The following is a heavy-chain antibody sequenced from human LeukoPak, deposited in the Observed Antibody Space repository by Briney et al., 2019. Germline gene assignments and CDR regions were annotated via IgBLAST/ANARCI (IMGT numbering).Heavy chain of an antibody. V-gene: IGHV4-39*01. D-gene: IGHD3-10*01. Sequence: PSETLSLTCAVSGGSISSSRYYWGWIRQPPGKGLQWIGSIYYSGSTYYSPSLKSRVTISIDTSKSQFSLKLSSVTAADTAVYYCVSAGYSGSRWGQGNLVTVSS. CDR1: GGSISSSRYY. CDR3: VSAGYSGSR. CDR2: IYYSGST. J-gene: IGHJ4*02.